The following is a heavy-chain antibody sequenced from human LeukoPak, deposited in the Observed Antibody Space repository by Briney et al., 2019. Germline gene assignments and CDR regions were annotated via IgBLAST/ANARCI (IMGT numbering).Heavy chain of an antibody. CDR2: ISYDGSNK. D-gene: IGHD6-13*01. CDR1: GFTFSSYG. Sequence: GGSLRLSCAASGFTFSSYGMHWVRQAPGKGLEWVAVISYDGSNKYYADSVKGRFTISRDNSKNTLYLQMNSLRAEDTAVYYCAKDPRHRPWEYSSSYDYFDYWGQGTLVTVSS. V-gene: IGHV3-30*18. CDR3: AKDPRHRPWEYSSSYDYFDY. J-gene: IGHJ4*02.